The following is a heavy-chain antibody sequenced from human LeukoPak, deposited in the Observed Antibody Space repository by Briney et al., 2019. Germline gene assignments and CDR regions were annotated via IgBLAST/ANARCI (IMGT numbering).Heavy chain of an antibody. J-gene: IGHJ4*02. D-gene: IGHD6-13*01. CDR1: GFTFSSYS. V-gene: IGHV3-48*01. Sequence: PGGSLRLSCAASGFTFSSYSMNWVRQAPGKGLEWVSYISSSSSTIYYADSVKGRFTISRDNARNTLFLQMNSLRAEDTAVYYCARDPYSSSSGSGDYWGQGTLVTVSS. CDR2: ISSSSSTI. CDR3: ARDPYSSSSGSGDY.